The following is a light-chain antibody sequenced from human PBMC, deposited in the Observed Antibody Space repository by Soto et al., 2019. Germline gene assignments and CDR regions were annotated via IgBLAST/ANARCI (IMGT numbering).Light chain of an antibody. CDR2: KAS. V-gene: IGKV1-5*03. J-gene: IGKJ1*01. Sequence: DIQMTQSPSTLSASVGDRVTITCRASQSITGWLAWFQQKPGKAPKLLISKASSLQSGVPSGFSGSGSGTEFTLTISSLQPDDFATYYCQQYNSYPWTFGQGTKVDIK. CDR3: QQYNSYPWT. CDR1: QSITGW.